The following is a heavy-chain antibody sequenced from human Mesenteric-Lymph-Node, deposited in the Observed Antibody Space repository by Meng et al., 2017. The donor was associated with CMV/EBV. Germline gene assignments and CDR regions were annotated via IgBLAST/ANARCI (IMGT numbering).Heavy chain of an antibody. D-gene: IGHD3-9*01. CDR2: INHSGST. V-gene: IGHV4-34*01. CDR3: ARGSSYDILTGYFDY. Sequence: VQLTQGGAGILEPSEPLPVTCSAYCGSFSGYYWNWIRQSPEKGLEWIGEINHSGSTTYNPSFTSRIIISVDTSTNQISLNMSSVTAADTAVYYCARGSSYDILTGYFDYWGQGALVTVSS. J-gene: IGHJ4*02. CDR1: CGSFSGYY.